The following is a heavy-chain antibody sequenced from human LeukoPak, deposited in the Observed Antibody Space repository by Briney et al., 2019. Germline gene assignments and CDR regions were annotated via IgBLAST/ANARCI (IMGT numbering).Heavy chain of an antibody. CDR2: IYYSGST. V-gene: IGHV4-59*11. Sequence: SETLSLTCTVSGGSISSHYWSWLRQPPGKGLEWIGYIYYSGSTNYNPSLKSRVTISVDTSKNQFSLKLSSVTAADTAVYYCARVGRQVWLRHAFDIWGQGTMVTVSS. D-gene: IGHD5-12*01. J-gene: IGHJ3*02. CDR1: GGSISSHY. CDR3: ARVGRQVWLRHAFDI.